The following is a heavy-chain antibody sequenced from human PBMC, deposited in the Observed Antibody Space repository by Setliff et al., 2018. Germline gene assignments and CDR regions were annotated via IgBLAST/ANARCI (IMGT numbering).Heavy chain of an antibody. CDR2: IYYGGST. Sequence: SETLSLTCTVSGGSISDYYWSWIRQAPGKGLEWIGYIYYGGSTNYNPSLNSRVAISVDTSKNQFSLILSSVTAADTAVYYCASERESASRQTYFDSWGQGTLVTVSS. D-gene: IGHD2-15*01. CDR3: ASERESASRQTYFDS. V-gene: IGHV4-59*01. CDR1: GGSISDYY. J-gene: IGHJ4*02.